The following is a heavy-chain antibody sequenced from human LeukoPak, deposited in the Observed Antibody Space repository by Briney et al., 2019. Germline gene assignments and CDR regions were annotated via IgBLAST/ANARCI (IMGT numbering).Heavy chain of an antibody. V-gene: IGHV3-66*01. Sequence: GGSLRLSCADSGFTLSSNYMRWVRQAPGKGLEWGSVIYSSGSTHYPDSVKARFTLSRDNSKTTLYLQMNSLRAEDTAVYYCARDRLHYDSLTGYPADWGQGTLVTVSS. CDR2: IYSSGST. CDR1: GFTLSSNY. D-gene: IGHD3-9*01. J-gene: IGHJ4*02. CDR3: ARDRLHYDSLTGYPAD.